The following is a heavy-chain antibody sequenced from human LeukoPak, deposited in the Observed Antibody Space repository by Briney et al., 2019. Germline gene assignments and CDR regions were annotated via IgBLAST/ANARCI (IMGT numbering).Heavy chain of an antibody. CDR3: ARESLTNVPGYSSGWYRAEYFQH. CDR1: GYTFTSYD. Sequence: ASVKVSCKASGYTFTSYDINWVRQATGQGLEWMGWMNPNSGNTGYAQKFQGRVTMTRNTSISTAYMELSSLRSEDTAVYYCARESLTNVPGYSSGWYRAEYFQHWGQGTLVTVSS. CDR2: MNPNSGNT. D-gene: IGHD6-19*01. J-gene: IGHJ1*01. V-gene: IGHV1-8*01.